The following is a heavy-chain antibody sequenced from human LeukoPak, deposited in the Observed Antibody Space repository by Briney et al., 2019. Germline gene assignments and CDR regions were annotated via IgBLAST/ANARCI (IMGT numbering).Heavy chain of an antibody. V-gene: IGHV3-23*01. J-gene: IGHJ6*02. CDR2: ISGSGGDT. CDR1: GLTFNSYA. CDR3: AKGLTARPVGYYYGLDV. Sequence: GGSLRLSCAASGLTFNSYAISWVRQAPGKGLEWVSVISGSGGDTYHADSVKGRFTISRDISKNTLYLQMNSLRAEDTAVYYCAKGLTARPVGYYYGLDVWGQGTTVTVSS. D-gene: IGHD6-6*01.